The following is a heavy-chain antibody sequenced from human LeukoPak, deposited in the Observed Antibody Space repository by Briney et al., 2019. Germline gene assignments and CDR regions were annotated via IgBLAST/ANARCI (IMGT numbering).Heavy chain of an antibody. D-gene: IGHD3-3*01. CDR3: ARVPTFWSGYYSGGPGYYYYGMDV. V-gene: IGHV4-34*09. Sequence: LRLSCAASGFTFSSYAMSWIRQPPGKGLEWIGEINHSRSTNYNPSLKSRVTISVDTSKNQFSLKLSSVTAADTAVYYCARVPTFWSGYYSGGPGYYYYGMDVWGQGTTVTVSS. CDR1: GFTFSSYA. CDR2: INHSRST. J-gene: IGHJ6*02.